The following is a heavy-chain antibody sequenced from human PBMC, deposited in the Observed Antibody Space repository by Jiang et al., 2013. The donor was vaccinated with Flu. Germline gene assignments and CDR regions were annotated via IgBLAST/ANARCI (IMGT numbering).Heavy chain of an antibody. J-gene: IGHJ4*02. Sequence: YAMHWVRQAPGKGLEWVAVISYDGSNKYYADSVKGRFTISRDNSKNTLYLQMNSLRAEDTAVYYCANEGLGSGSYYFIDYWGQGTLVTVSS. CDR1: YA. V-gene: IGHV3-30-3*02. CDR2: ISYDGSNK. D-gene: IGHD3-10*01. CDR3: ANEGLGSGSYYFIDY.